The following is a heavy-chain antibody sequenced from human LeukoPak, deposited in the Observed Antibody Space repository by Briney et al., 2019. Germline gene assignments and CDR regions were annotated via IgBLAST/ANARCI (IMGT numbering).Heavy chain of an antibody. D-gene: IGHD4-17*01. CDR2: ISGRGPST. V-gene: IGHV3-23*01. J-gene: IGHJ4*02. CDR1: GFTFSTYA. Sequence: GGSLRLSCAASGFTFSTYAMSWVRQAPGKGLDWVSAISGRGPSTYYADSVKGRFTISRDNSKNTLYLQMNSLRAEDMAVCYCAEVTTMNYWGQGTLVTVSS. CDR3: AEVTTMNY.